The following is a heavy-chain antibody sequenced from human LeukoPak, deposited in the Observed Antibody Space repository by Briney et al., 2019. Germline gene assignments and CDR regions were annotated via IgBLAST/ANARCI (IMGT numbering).Heavy chain of an antibody. CDR3: GGTGSSGDPVVDY. D-gene: IGHD3-10*01. CDR2: ISSSGNSI. Sequence: GGSLRLSCVASGFTFSSYEMNWVRQAPGKGLEWVSCISSSGNSIFYADFVKGRFTISRDNAKNTLHLQMNSLRAEDTAVYYWGGTGSSGDPVVDYWGQGTLVTVSS. V-gene: IGHV3-48*03. CDR1: GFTFSSYE. J-gene: IGHJ4*02.